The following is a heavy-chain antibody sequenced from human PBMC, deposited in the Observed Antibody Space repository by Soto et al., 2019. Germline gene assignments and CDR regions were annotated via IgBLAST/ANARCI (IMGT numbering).Heavy chain of an antibody. J-gene: IGHJ6*03. D-gene: IGHD3-3*01. CDR1: GVTFSSYA. V-gene: IGHV3-23*01. CDR2: ISGSGGST. Sequence: GGSLRLSCAASGVTFSSYAMSWVRQAPGKGLEWVSAISGSGGSTYYADSVKGRFTISRDNSKNTLYLQMNSLRAEDTAVYYCAKDGDFWSGDTYYYYYMDVWGKGTTVTVSS. CDR3: AKDGDFWSGDTYYYYYMDV.